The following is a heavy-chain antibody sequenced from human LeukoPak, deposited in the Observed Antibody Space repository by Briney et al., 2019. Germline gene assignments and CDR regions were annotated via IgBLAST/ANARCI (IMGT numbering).Heavy chain of an antibody. Sequence: PSETLSLTCAVYGGSFSGYYWSWIRQPPGKGLEWIGEINHSGSTNYNPSLKSRVTISVDTSKNQFSLKLSSVTAADTAVYYCARAYSTVVTLRFDHWGQGTLVTVSS. J-gene: IGHJ4*02. D-gene: IGHD4-23*01. CDR2: INHSGST. CDR3: ARAYSTVVTLRFDH. V-gene: IGHV4-34*01. CDR1: GGSFSGYY.